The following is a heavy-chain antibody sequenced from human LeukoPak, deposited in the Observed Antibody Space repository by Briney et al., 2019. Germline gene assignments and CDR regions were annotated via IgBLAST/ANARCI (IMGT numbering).Heavy chain of an antibody. Sequence: PGGSLRLSCAASGFTFSSYSMNWVRQAPGKGLEWVPYISSSSSTIYYADSVKGRFTISRDNAKNSLYLQMNSLRAEDTAVYYCARVSQTPGAGGYFDNWGKGTLVTVSS. CDR3: ARVSQTPGAGGYFDN. CDR2: ISSSSSTI. J-gene: IGHJ4*02. CDR1: GFTFSSYS. V-gene: IGHV3-48*01. D-gene: IGHD1-14*01.